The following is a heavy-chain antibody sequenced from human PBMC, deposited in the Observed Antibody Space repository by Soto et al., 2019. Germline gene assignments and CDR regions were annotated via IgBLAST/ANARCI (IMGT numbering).Heavy chain of an antibody. V-gene: IGHV3-49*03. J-gene: IGHJ4*02. CDR2: IRSKAYGGTT. CDR1: GFTFGDYA. D-gene: IGHD6-19*01. CDR3: TRDRGSSGWYRFDY. Sequence: GGSLRLSCTASGFTFGDYAMSWFRQAPGKGLEWVGFIRSKAYGGTTEYAASVKGRFTISRDDSKSIAYLQMNSLKTEDTAVYYCTRDRGSSGWYRFDYWGQGTLVTVSS.